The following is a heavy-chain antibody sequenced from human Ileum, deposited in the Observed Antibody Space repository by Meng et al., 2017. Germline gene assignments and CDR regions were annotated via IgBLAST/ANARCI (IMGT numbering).Heavy chain of an antibody. CDR2: IYHSGST. CDR3: ARGGWYGRNFDY. J-gene: IGHJ4*02. D-gene: IGHD6-19*01. V-gene: IGHV4-38-2*02. Sequence: SETLSLTCTVSGYSISSGYYWGWIRQPPGKGVEWIGSIYHSGSTYYNPSLKSRVTISVDTSKNQFSLKLSSVTAADTAVYYCARGGWYGRNFDYWGQGTLVTVSS. CDR1: GYSISSGYY.